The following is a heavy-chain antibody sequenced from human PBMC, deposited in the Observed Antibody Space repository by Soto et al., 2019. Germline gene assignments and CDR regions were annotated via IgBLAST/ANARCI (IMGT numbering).Heavy chain of an antibody. D-gene: IGHD2-21*01. J-gene: IGHJ4*02. CDR2: IHYSGST. V-gene: IGHV4-61*01. CDR3: TRGGDAYKNGH. Sequence: QVQLQESGPGLVKPSETLSLTCTVPGGSVSIGTYYWSWIRQPPGKGLEWIGFIHYSGSTNYNPCLKSRVTMSVDTSKNQCSLKLTSVNAADTAVYFCTRGGDAYKNGHWGQGTLVTVSS. CDR1: GGSVSIGTYY.